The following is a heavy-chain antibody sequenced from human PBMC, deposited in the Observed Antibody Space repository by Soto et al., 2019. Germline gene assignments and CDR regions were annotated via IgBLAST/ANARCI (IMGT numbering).Heavy chain of an antibody. D-gene: IGHD5-18*01. CDR1: GFTFSNYG. Sequence: QVQLVESGGGVVQPGRSLRLSCAASGFTFSNYGMHWVRQAPGKGLEWVAVISSDGNNKYYEDSLKGRFTISRDNSKNTLYLKMNSLRAEDTAVSCCARGRLQLWFNREHWYFALWGRGTLVTVSS. V-gene: IGHV3-33*01. J-gene: IGHJ2*01. CDR3: ARGRLQLWFNREHWYFAL. CDR2: ISSDGNNK.